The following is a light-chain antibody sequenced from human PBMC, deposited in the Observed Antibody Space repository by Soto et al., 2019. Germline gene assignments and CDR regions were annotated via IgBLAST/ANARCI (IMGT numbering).Light chain of an antibody. V-gene: IGLV2-14*01. CDR1: SSDVGGYNF. J-gene: IGLJ1*01. CDR3: TSYASSRTLV. CDR2: EVS. Sequence: QSALTQPASVSGSPGQSITISCTGTSSDVGGYNFVSWYQHHPGKAPELMIYEVSKRPSGVSDRFSGSKSGNTASLTISGLQADDEGDYYCTSYASSRTLVFGSGTKV.